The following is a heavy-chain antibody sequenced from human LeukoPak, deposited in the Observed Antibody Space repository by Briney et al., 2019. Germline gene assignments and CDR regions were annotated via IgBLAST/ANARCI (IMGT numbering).Heavy chain of an antibody. Sequence: GGSLRLSCAASGFTFSSYAMSWVRQAPGKGLEWVSAISGSGGSTYYADSVKGRFTISRDNSKNTLCLQMNSLRAEDTAVYYCAKDWDGSGWYGEGYFDYWGQGTLVTVSS. CDR2: ISGSGGST. CDR1: GFTFSSYA. V-gene: IGHV3-23*01. CDR3: AKDWDGSGWYGEGYFDY. D-gene: IGHD6-19*01. J-gene: IGHJ4*02.